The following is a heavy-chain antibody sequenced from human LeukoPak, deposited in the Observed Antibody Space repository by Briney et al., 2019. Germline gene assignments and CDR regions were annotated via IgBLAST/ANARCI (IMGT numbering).Heavy chain of an antibody. CDR1: GFTFNGYW. CDR2: IKQDGSEK. D-gene: IGHD3-3*01. Sequence: GGSLRLSCAASGFTFNGYWMTWVRQAPGKGLEWVANIKQDGSEKYYVDSVKGRFTISRDNAKNSLYLQMNSLRAEDTAVYYCARGGATTFGLWGNAFDIWGQGTMVTVSS. V-gene: IGHV3-7*01. J-gene: IGHJ3*02. CDR3: ARGGATTFGLWGNAFDI.